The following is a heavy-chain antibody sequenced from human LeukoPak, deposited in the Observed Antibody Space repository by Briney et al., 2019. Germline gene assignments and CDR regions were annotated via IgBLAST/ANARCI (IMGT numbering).Heavy chain of an antibody. CDR3: ARGRLWTWDY. J-gene: IGHJ4*02. Sequence: SETLSLTCTVSGGSISSYYWSWVRQPPGKGLQWIRYVDYSGSTNYNPSLKSRVTISIDTSKNQFSLKLSSVTAADTAVYYCARGRLWTWDYWGQGTLVTVSS. CDR2: VDYSGST. D-gene: IGHD5-18*01. CDR1: GGSISSYY. V-gene: IGHV4-59*08.